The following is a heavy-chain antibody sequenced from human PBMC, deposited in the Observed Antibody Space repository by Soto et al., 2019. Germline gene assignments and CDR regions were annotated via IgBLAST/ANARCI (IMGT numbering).Heavy chain of an antibody. V-gene: IGHV4-34*01. Sequence: SETLSLTCAVYGGSFSGYYWSWIRQPPGKGLEWIGEINHSGSTNYNPSLKSRVTISVDTSKNQFSLKLSSVTAADTAVYYCARGSVRYPFDYWGQGTLVTVSS. CDR3: ARGSVRYPFDY. J-gene: IGHJ4*02. CDR1: GGSFSGYY. CDR2: INHSGST. D-gene: IGHD3-9*01.